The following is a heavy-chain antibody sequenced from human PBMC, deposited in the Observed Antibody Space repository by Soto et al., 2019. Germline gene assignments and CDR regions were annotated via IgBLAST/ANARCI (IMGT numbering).Heavy chain of an antibody. CDR3: ARHGSPTMVVTPNFDF. Sequence: PSETLSLTCTVSGGSVSSSSYYWGWIRQPPGKGLEWIGSMSYSGSTYYSPPLRSRVTIAVDTSKNQFSLKLSSVTATDTAVYYCARHGSPTMVVTPNFDFWGQGTLVTVSS. V-gene: IGHV4-39*01. J-gene: IGHJ4*02. CDR2: MSYSGST. D-gene: IGHD2-21*02. CDR1: GGSVSSSSYY.